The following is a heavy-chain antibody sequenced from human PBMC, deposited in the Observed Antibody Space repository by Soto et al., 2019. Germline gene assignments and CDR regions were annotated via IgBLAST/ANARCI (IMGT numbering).Heavy chain of an antibody. J-gene: IGHJ4*02. V-gene: IGHV4-61*08. CDR2: IYYSGST. CDR1: GGSIGGGGDY. Sequence: PSETLSLTCSVSGGSIGGGGDYWSWIRQPPGKGLEWIGYIYYSGSTNYNPSLKGRVTISVDTSKNQFSLKLSSVTAADTAVYYCARDRGRYDSSGYGYYFDYWGQGTLVTVSS. D-gene: IGHD3-22*01. CDR3: ARDRGRYDSSGYGYYFDY.